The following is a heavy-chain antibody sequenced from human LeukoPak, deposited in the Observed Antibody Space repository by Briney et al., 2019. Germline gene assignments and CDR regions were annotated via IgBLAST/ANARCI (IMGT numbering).Heavy chain of an antibody. J-gene: IGHJ5*02. Sequence: GGSLRLSCVASGFSFSSSWMDWVRQAPGKGLEWVANIDPDGSKKSYVDSVKGRFTISRDNGKTSLHLQMNGLRAEDTAIYYCARGLSNGGSPYNWFGPWGQGTLVTVSS. CDR1: GFSFSSSW. CDR2: IDPDGSKK. D-gene: IGHD2-8*01. CDR3: ARGLSNGGSPYNWFGP. V-gene: IGHV3-7*04.